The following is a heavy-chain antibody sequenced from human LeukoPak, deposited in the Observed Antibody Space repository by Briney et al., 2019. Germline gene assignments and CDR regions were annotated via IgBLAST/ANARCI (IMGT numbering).Heavy chain of an antibody. CDR3: ARDATTAAGTVYMDV. CDR2: INQDGSEK. D-gene: IGHD6-13*01. V-gene: IGHV3-7*01. J-gene: IGHJ6*03. Sequence: TGGSLRLSCAASGFTFTTYWMGWVRQAPGKGLEWVANINQDGSEKYYVDSVKGRFTISRDNSKNTLYLQMNSLRAEDTAVYYCARDATTAAGTVYMDVWGRGTTVTISS. CDR1: GFTFTTYW.